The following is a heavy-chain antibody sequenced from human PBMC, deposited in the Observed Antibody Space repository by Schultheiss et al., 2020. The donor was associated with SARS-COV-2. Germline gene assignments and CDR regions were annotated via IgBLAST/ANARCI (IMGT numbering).Heavy chain of an antibody. Sequence: SETLSLTCTVSGGSISSGGYYWSWIRQHPGKGLEWIGYIYYSGSTYYNPSLKSRVTISVDTSKNQFSLKLSSVTAADTAVYYCARRWGSVVVVAADYFDYWGQGTLVTVSS. CDR1: GGSISSGGYY. D-gene: IGHD2-15*01. CDR2: IYYSGST. J-gene: IGHJ4*02. V-gene: IGHV4-31*03. CDR3: ARRWGSVVVVAADYFDY.